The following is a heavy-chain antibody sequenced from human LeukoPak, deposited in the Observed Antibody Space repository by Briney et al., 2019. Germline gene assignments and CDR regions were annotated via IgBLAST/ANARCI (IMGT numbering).Heavy chain of an antibody. V-gene: IGHV3-48*03. CDR1: GFTFSSYE. D-gene: IGHD2-15*01. J-gene: IGHJ4*02. CDR3: ARDLCSGGSCYHMN. CDR2: ISSSGSTI. Sequence: QPGGSLRLSCAASGFTFSSYEMNWVRQAPGKGLEWVSYISSSGSTIYYADSVKGRFTISRDNAKNSLYLQMNSLRAEDTAVYYCARDLCSGGSCYHMNWGQGTLVTVSS.